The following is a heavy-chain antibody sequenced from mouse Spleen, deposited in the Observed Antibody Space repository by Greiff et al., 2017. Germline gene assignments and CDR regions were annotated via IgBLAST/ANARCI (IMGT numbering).Heavy chain of an antibody. CDR2: IDPETGGT. J-gene: IGHJ2*01. CDR3: TSGYGNFYFDY. CDR1: GYTFTDYE. D-gene: IGHD2-1*01. V-gene: IGHV1-15*01. Sequence: VQVVESGAELVRPGASVTLSCKASGYTFTDYEMHWVKQTPVHGLEWIGAIDPETGGTAYNQKFKGKAILTADKSSSTAYMELRSLTSEDSAVYYCTSGYGNFYFDYWGQGTTLTVSS.